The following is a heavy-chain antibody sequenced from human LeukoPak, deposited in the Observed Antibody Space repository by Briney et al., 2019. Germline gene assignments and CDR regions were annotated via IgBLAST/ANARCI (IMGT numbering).Heavy chain of an antibody. V-gene: IGHV3-48*03. CDR3: ARSLGDGDYIPIEY. J-gene: IGHJ4*02. CDR1: GFTFSTYK. Sequence: GGSLRLSCAASGFTFSTYKMNWVRQAPGKGLEWVSFNSSSCSSISYADSVKCRFTISRDNAKNSLYVQMNSLRAEDTAVYYCARSLGDGDYIPIEYWAEGTLVTVSS. D-gene: IGHD4-17*01. CDR2: NSSSCSSI.